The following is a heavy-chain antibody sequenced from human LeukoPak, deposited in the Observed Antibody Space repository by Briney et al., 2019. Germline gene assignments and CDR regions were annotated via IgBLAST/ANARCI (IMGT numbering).Heavy chain of an antibody. J-gene: IGHJ4*02. CDR2: IQSKTDGGTT. D-gene: IGHD3-10*01. CDR1: GFSFGQAW. Sequence: GGSLRLSCEASGFSFGQAWMSWVRQAPGKGLEWVGRIQSKTDGGTTENAAHVRGRFTISRDDSKNTLYLQMNSLQTEDTAMYYCTTAPFGIIDYWGQGTLVTVSS. V-gene: IGHV3-15*01. CDR3: TTAPFGIIDY.